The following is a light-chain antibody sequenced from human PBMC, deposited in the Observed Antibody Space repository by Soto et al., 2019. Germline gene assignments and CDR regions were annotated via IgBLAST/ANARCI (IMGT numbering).Light chain of an antibody. CDR1: QTVSSTS. CDR3: QQFGSSPRT. J-gene: IGKJ1*01. Sequence: EIVLTQSPGTLYLSPGERAPLSCGASQTVSSTSLAWYQQKHGQAPRLVMFGASTRAAGFPDRFSGSESGTDVTITISRLEQEDGAVYYCQQFGSSPRTFGQGTKVDI. V-gene: IGKV3-20*01. CDR2: GAS.